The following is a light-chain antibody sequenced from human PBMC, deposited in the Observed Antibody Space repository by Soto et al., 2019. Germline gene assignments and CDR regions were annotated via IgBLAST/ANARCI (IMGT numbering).Light chain of an antibody. CDR1: SSDIGAGYD. Sequence: QSVLTRPPSVSGAPGQRVTISCTGSSSDIGAGYDVHWYQQLPGTAPKLLIYTNNNRPSGVPDRFSGSKSGTSASLAITGLQAEDEADYYCQSYDTSLGYVFGSGTKVTVL. CDR2: TNN. J-gene: IGLJ1*01. V-gene: IGLV1-40*01. CDR3: QSYDTSLGYV.